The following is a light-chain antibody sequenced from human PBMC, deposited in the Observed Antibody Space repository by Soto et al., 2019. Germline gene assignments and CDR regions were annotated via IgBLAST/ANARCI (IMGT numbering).Light chain of an antibody. CDR3: LHDYNYPRT. Sequence: AIQMTQSPSSLSASVGDRVTMTCRASQGINNELAWYQQKPGKAPKLLIYAASNLHSGVPSRFSGSGSGTDFALTISSLQPKDFATYFCLHDYNYPRTFGQGTKVE. V-gene: IGKV1-6*01. J-gene: IGKJ1*01. CDR2: AAS. CDR1: QGINNE.